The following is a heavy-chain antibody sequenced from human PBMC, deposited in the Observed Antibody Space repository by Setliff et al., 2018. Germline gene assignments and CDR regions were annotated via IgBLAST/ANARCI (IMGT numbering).Heavy chain of an antibody. D-gene: IGHD1-26*01. CDR2: ISASGRTT. Sequence: PGGSLRLSCAASGFTFSSYSMNWVRQAPGKGLEWVSAISASGRTTYSADSVKGRFTISRDNSKNTLSLQMNSLRAEDTAVYYCARDPPWELRYFDLWGRGTLVTVSS. CDR1: GFTFSSYS. V-gene: IGHV3-23*01. J-gene: IGHJ2*01. CDR3: ARDPPWELRYFDL.